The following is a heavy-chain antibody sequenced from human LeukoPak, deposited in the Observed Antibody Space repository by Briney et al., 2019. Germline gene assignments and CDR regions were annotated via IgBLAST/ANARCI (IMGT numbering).Heavy chain of an antibody. D-gene: IGHD6-13*01. CDR1: GFSFSSYS. J-gene: IGHJ4*02. CDR3: ARDATAGLFDY. CDR2: IISSSTI. V-gene: IGHV3-48*02. Sequence: GGSRRLSCAAYGFSFSSYSTSWVRQAPGKGLEWVSYIISSSTIYYADSVKGRFTISRDNAKNSLYLQMNNLKDDDTAVYYCARDATAGLFDYWGQGTLVTVSS.